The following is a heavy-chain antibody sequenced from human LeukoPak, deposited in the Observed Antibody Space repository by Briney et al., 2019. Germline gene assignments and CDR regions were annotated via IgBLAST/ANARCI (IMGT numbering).Heavy chain of an antibody. V-gene: IGHV1-69*04. CDR2: IIPILGIA. CDR1: GGTFSSYA. CDR3: ATLGSDHRTY. Sequence: VASVKVSCKASGGTFSSYAISWVRQAPGQGLEWMGRIIPILGIANYAQKFQGRVTITADKSTSTAYMELSSLRSEDTAVYYCATLGSDHRTYWGQGTLVTVSS. D-gene: IGHD1-1*01. J-gene: IGHJ4*02.